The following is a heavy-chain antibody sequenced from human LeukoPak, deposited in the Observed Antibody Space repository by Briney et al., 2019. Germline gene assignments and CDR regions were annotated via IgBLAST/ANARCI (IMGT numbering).Heavy chain of an antibody. D-gene: IGHD5-18*01. Sequence: GGSLRLSCEGSGFTFSNYWMGWVRQAPGKGLEWVSAISGSGGSTYYADSVKGRFTISRDNSKNTLYLQMNSLRAEDTAVYYCAKDLGRGYSYGYFDYWGQGTLVTVSS. CDR1: GFTFSNYW. CDR2: ISGSGGST. CDR3: AKDLGRGYSYGYFDY. J-gene: IGHJ4*02. V-gene: IGHV3-23*01.